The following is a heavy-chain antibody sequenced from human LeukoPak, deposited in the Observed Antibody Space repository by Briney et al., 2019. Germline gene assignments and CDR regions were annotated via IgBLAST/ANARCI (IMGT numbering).Heavy chain of an antibody. D-gene: IGHD4-23*01. V-gene: IGHV3-23*01. CDR3: ARAVYGGSSDY. CDR1: GFSFTTYA. Sequence: GGSLRLSCAASGFSFTTYAMNWVRQAPGKGLEWVSVISDDGVNAYYADSVKGRFTISRDNAKNTLYLQMNSLRAEDTAMYYCARAVYGGSSDYWGQGTLVTVSS. CDR2: ISDDGVNA. J-gene: IGHJ4*02.